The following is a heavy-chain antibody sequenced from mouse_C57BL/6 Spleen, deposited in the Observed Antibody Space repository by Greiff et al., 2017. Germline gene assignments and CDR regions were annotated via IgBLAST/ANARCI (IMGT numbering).Heavy chain of an antibody. J-gene: IGHJ1*03. CDR2: IDPENGDT. Sequence: VQLQQSGAELVRPGASVKLSCTASGFNIKDDYMYWVKQRPEQGLEWIGWIDPENGDTEYASKFQGKATITADTSSNTAYLQLSSLTSEDTAVDYCTTSPSTVVATDWYFDVWGTGTTVTVSS. D-gene: IGHD1-1*01. V-gene: IGHV14-4*01. CDR3: TTSPSTVVATDWYFDV. CDR1: GFNIKDDY.